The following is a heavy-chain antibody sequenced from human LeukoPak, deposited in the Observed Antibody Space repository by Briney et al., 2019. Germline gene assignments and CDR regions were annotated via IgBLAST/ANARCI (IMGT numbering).Heavy chain of an antibody. J-gene: IGHJ3*02. D-gene: IGHD5-18*01. V-gene: IGHV4-34*01. CDR1: GGSFSGYY. Sequence: PSETLSLTCAVYGGSFSGYYWSRIRQPPGKGLERIGEINHSGSTNYNPSLKSRVTISVDTSKNQFSMKLSSVTAADTAVYYCARLLRGGRDTAMVTMIVVRAKPGAFDSWGQGTMVTVSS. CDR2: INHSGST. CDR3: ARLLRGGRDTAMVTMIVVRAKPGAFDS.